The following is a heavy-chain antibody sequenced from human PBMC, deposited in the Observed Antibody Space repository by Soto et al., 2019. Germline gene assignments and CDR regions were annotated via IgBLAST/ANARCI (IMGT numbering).Heavy chain of an antibody. D-gene: IGHD2-2*01. CDR1: GGSFSGYY. CDR3: ARGGIVVVQERGWFDP. CDR2: INHSGST. J-gene: IGHJ5*02. Sequence: SDTLSLTCAVYGGSFSGYYWSWIRQPPGKGLEWIGEINHSGSTNYNPSLKSRVTISVDTSKNQFSLKLSSVTAADTAVYYCARGGIVVVQERGWFDPWGQGTLVTVSS. V-gene: IGHV4-34*01.